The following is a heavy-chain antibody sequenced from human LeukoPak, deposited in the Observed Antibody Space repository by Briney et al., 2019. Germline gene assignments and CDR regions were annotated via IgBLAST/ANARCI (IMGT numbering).Heavy chain of an antibody. D-gene: IGHD5-18*01. CDR3: ARDSRYSYGLNYYFDY. J-gene: IGHJ4*02. CDR2: IIPIFGTA. V-gene: IGHV1-69*05. CDR1: GGTFSSYA. Sequence: GASVKVSCKASGGTFSSYAISWVRQAPGQGLEWMGRIIPIFGTANYAQKFQGRVTITTDESTSTAYMELSSPRSEDTAVYYCARDSRYSYGLNYYFDYWGQGTLVTVSS.